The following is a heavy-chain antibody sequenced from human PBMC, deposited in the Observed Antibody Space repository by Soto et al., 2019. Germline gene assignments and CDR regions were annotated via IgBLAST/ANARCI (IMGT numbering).Heavy chain of an antibody. V-gene: IGHV3-23*01. Sequence: GSLRLSCAASGFTFSSSEMNWVRQAPGKGLEWVSYISSSGATSSTYYADSVKGRFTISRDNSKNTLYLQMNSLKAEDTAVYYCAKGQKWELPFDYWGQGALVTVSS. CDR3: AKGQKWELPFDY. D-gene: IGHD1-26*01. CDR1: GFTFSSSE. J-gene: IGHJ4*02. CDR2: ISSSGATSST.